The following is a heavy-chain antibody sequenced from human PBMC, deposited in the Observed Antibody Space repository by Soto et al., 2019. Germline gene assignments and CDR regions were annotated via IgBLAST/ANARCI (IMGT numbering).Heavy chain of an antibody. J-gene: IGHJ4*01. CDR3: LHATWVTTGGDY. Sequence: QITLKESGPTLVKPTQTLTLTCTFPGFSLSNTAVGVGWFRHPPGKALDWIALLYWDDDKRYSPFLKNRRTITQDTSTHKAVLTRTSMDPIYTATYCFLHATWVTTGGDYWGQGPVVSVCS. CDR1: GFSLSNTAVG. D-gene: IGHD2-21*02. V-gene: IGHV2-5*02. CDR2: LYWDDDK.